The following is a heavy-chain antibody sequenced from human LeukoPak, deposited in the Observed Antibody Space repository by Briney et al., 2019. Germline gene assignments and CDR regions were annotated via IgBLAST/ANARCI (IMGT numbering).Heavy chain of an antibody. V-gene: IGHV4-59*01. CDR2: IYYSGST. D-gene: IGHD6-19*01. Sequence: SETLSLTCTVSGGSISSYYWSWIRLPPGKGLEWIGYIYYSGSTNYNPSLKSRVTISVDTSKNQFSLKLSSVTAADTAVYYCARVLVAGDDAFDIWGQGTMVTVSS. J-gene: IGHJ3*02. CDR1: GGSISSYY. CDR3: ARVLVAGDDAFDI.